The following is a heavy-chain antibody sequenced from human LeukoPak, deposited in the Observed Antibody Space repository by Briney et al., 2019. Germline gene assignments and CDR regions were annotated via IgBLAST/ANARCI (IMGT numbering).Heavy chain of an antibody. D-gene: IGHD2-21*01. V-gene: IGHV3-7*01. CDR3: ARDLYSQY. J-gene: IGHJ4*02. CDR1: GFTFSAHW. CDR2: IKEDGSEK. Sequence: GGSLRLSCAASGFTFSAHWMSWVRQAPGKGLEWVANIKEDGSEKFYVDSVKGRFTISRDNAKNSLSLQMNSLRAEDTAVYYCARDLYSQYWGQGTLVTVSS.